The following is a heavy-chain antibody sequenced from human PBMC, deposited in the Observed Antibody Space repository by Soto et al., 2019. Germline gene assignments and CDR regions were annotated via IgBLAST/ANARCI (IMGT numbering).Heavy chain of an antibody. D-gene: IGHD2-8*01. CDR1: GFTFSSYA. V-gene: IGHV3-30-3*01. Sequence: GGSLRLSCAASGFTFSSYAMHWVRQAPGKGLEWVAVISYDGSNKYYADSVKGRFTISRDNSKNTLYLQMNSLRAEDTAVYYCARSPPSYCTNGVCSIEYFQHWGQGTLVTVSS. CDR3: ARSPPSYCTNGVCSIEYFQH. CDR2: ISYDGSNK. J-gene: IGHJ1*01.